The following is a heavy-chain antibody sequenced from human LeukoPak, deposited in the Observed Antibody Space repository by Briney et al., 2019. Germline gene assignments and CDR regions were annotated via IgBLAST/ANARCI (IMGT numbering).Heavy chain of an antibody. CDR2: IYYNGGT. J-gene: IGHJ4*02. CDR1: GGSISSSSYY. D-gene: IGHD3-16*01. V-gene: IGHV4-39*07. CDR3: ARASLAGED. Sequence: SETLSLTCTVSGGSISSSSYYWGWIRQPPGKGLDWIGNIYYNGGTYYNPSLKSRVTISVDTSKNQFSLKLSSVTAADTAVYYCARASLAGEDWGQGTLVTVSS.